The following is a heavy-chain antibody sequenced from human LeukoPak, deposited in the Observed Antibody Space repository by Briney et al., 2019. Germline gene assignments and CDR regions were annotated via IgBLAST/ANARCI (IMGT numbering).Heavy chain of an antibody. CDR2: ISYDGRQK. J-gene: IGHJ4*02. Sequence: PGGSLRLSCAASGFTFSTYAMHWVRQAPGKGLEWVAVISYDGRQKYYADSVKGRFTISRDNSKNTLFLQMNSLRDEDTAVYYCARVPGLLWFGELSYFDYWGQGTLVTVSS. V-gene: IGHV3-30*14. CDR1: GFTFSTYA. D-gene: IGHD3-10*01. CDR3: ARVPGLLWFGELSYFDY.